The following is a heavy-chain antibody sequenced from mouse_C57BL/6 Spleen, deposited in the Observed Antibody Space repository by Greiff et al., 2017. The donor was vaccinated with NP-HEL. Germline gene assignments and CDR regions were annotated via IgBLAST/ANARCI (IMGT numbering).Heavy chain of an antibody. V-gene: IGHV5-12*01. CDR3: ARREELFYYAMDY. J-gene: IGHJ4*01. Sequence: DVHLVESGGGLVQPGGSLKLSCAASGFTFSDYYMYWVRQTPEKRLEWVAYISNGGGSTYYPDTVKGRFTISRDNAKNTLYLQMSRLKSEDTAMYYCARREELFYYAMDYWGQGTSVTVSS. CDR2: ISNGGGST. CDR1: GFTFSDYY.